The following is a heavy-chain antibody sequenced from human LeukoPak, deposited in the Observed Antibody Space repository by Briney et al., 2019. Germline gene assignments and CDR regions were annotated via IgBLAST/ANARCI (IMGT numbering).Heavy chain of an antibody. CDR3: ARALHCSSTSCYPHAFDI. CDR2: ISSSGSTI. V-gene: IGHV3-48*03. Sequence: GGSLRLSCAASGFTFSSYEMNWVRQAPGKGLEWGSYISSSGSTIYYADSVKGRFTISRDNAKNSLYLQMNSLRAEDTAVYYCARALHCSSTSCYPHAFDIWGQGTMVTVSS. CDR1: GFTFSSYE. J-gene: IGHJ3*02. D-gene: IGHD2-2*01.